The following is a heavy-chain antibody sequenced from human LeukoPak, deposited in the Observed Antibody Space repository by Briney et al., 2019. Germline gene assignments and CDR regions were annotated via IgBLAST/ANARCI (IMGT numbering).Heavy chain of an antibody. J-gene: IGHJ4*02. D-gene: IGHD6-19*01. Sequence: ASVKVSCKASGYTFTSYGISWVRQAPGQGLEWMGWISAYNGNTNYAQKLQGRVTVTTDTSTSTAYMELRSLRSDDTAVYYCARIAVAGTKTYYFDYWGQGTLVTVSS. CDR1: GYTFTSYG. CDR3: ARIAVAGTKTYYFDY. CDR2: ISAYNGNT. V-gene: IGHV1-18*04.